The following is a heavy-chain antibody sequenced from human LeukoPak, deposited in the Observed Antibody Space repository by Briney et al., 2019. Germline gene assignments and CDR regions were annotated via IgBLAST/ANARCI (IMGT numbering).Heavy chain of an antibody. D-gene: IGHD6-19*01. Sequence: AGGSLRLSCAVSGITLSNYGMSWVRQAPGKGLEWVAGLSGSGGGTNYADSVQGRFTISRDNAKNSLYLQLNSLRAEDTAVYYCARSPYTSGWYGVGYWGQGTLVTVSS. V-gene: IGHV3-23*01. J-gene: IGHJ4*02. CDR3: ARSPYTSGWYGVGY. CDR2: LSGSGGGT. CDR1: GITLSNYG.